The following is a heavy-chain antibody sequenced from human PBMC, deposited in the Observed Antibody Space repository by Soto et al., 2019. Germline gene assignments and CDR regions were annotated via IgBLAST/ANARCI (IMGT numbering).Heavy chain of an antibody. CDR1: GGSITGYY. CDR3: ARFIVVPAAIGDY. CDR2: INHSGST. V-gene: IGHV4-34*01. Sequence: SETLSLTCTVSGGSITGYYWSWIRQPPGKGLEWIGEINHSGSTNYNPSLKSRVTISVDTSKNQFSLKLSSVTAADTAVYYCARFIVVPAAIGDYWGQGTLVTVSS. D-gene: IGHD2-2*01. J-gene: IGHJ4*02.